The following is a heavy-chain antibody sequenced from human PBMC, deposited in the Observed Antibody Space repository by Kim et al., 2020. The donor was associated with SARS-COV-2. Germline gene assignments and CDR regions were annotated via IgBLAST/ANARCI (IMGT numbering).Heavy chain of an antibody. D-gene: IGHD1-1*01. CDR1: GFTFSSYD. V-gene: IGHV3-13*01. CDR3: ARATTGPYYYYYYMDV. J-gene: IGHJ6*03. CDR2: IGTAGDT. Sequence: GGSLRLSCAASGFTFSSYDMHWVRQATGKGLEWVSAIGTAGDTYYPGSVKGRFTISRENAKNSLYLQMNSLRAGDTAVYYCARATTGPYYYYYYMDVWGKGTTVTVSS.